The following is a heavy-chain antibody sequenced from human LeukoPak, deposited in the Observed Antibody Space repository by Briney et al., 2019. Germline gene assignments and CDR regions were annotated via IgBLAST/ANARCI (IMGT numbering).Heavy chain of an antibody. J-gene: IGHJ6*02. V-gene: IGHV1-69*02. CDR3: TYCSSTSCYSYYGMDV. D-gene: IGHD2-2*01. CDR2: IIPILGIA. CDR1: GGTFSSYT. Sequence: SVKVSCKASGGTFSSYTISWVRQAPGQGLEWMGRIIPILGIANYAQKFQGRVTITADISTSTAYMELSSLRSEDTAVYYCTYCSSTSCYSYYGMDVWGQGTTVTVSS.